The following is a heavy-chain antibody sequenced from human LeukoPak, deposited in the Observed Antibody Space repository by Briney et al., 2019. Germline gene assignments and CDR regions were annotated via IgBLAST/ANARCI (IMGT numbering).Heavy chain of an antibody. J-gene: IGHJ2*01. V-gene: IGHV3-7*05. CDR3: AKDRTVGASYWYFDL. CDR1: GFTFSSFW. CDR2: INQGGGEK. Sequence: GGSLRLSCATSGFTFSSFWMSWVRQAPGKGLEWVANINQGGGEKNYVDSVKGRFTISRDSSRNTLFLHMNTLRAEDTAIYYCAKDRTVGASYWYFDLWGRGTLVTVSS. D-gene: IGHD1-26*01.